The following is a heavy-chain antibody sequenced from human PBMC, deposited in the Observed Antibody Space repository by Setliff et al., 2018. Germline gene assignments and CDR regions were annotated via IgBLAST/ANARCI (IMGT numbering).Heavy chain of an antibody. V-gene: IGHV1-2*02. Sequence: ASVKVSCKASGYTFTGYYMHWVRQAPGQGLEWMGWINPNSGGTNYAQKFQGRVTMTRDTSISTAYMELSSLRSEDTAVYYCATAYYYGSGYYYYYMDVWGKGTTVTVSS. CDR3: ATAYYYGSGYYYYYMDV. CDR2: INPNSGGT. D-gene: IGHD3-10*01. J-gene: IGHJ6*03. CDR1: GYTFTGYY.